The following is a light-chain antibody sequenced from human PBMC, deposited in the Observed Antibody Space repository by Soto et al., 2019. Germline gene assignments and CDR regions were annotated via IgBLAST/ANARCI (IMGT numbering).Light chain of an antibody. Sequence: QSALTQPASVSGSPGQSITFSCTGTSSDVGGYNYVSWYQQHPGKAPKLMIYEVSNRPSGVSNRFSGSKSGNTASLTISGLQAEDEAHYYCCSYATYNMILGGGTKVTVL. J-gene: IGLJ2*01. V-gene: IGLV2-14*01. CDR3: CSYATYNMI. CDR1: SSDVGGYNY. CDR2: EVS.